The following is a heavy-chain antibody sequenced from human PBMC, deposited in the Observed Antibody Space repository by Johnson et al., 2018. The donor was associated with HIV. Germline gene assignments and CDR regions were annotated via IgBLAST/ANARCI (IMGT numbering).Heavy chain of an antibody. J-gene: IGHJ3*02. D-gene: IGHD6-19*01. CDR1: GFTFDDYG. CDR3: GGDVSDNSGWYIEGDAFDI. Sequence: VQLVESGGGVVRPGGSLRVSCAASGFTFDDYGMSWVRQAPGKGLEWVSGINWYGGSTGYADSVKGRFTIPRANATNSLYLQMNSLRAEDTALYDCGGDVSDNSGWYIEGDAFDIWGQGTIVTVSS. V-gene: IGHV3-20*01. CDR2: INWYGGST.